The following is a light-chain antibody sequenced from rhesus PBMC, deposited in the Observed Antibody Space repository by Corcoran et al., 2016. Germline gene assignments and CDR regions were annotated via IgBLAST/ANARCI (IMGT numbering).Light chain of an antibody. CDR2: KSS. Sequence: DIQMTQSPSSLSASVGDRVTITCRASENVNNYLNWYQQKPGKAPKLLIYKSSTLQNGVPSRSSGSGSGTDYPFTISSLQPEDVATYYCQHGYGTPYSFGQGTKVEIK. CDR3: QHGYGTPYS. V-gene: IGKV1-74*01. J-gene: IGKJ2*01. CDR1: ENVNNY.